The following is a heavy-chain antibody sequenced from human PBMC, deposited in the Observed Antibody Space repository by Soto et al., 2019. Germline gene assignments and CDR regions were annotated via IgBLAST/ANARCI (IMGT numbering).Heavy chain of an antibody. V-gene: IGHV3-30*18. CDR3: VKDRRDPWSFDF. Sequence: PGGSLRLSCAASGFTFSNYAMHWVRQAPGKGLEWVTFISNDGNRKYYADCVKGRFTISRDNSKNTLYLQMNSLRAEDSAVYYCVKDRRDPWSFDFWGRGTLVTVSS. CDR1: GFTFSNYA. CDR2: ISNDGNRK. J-gene: IGHJ4*02. D-gene: IGHD2-8*02.